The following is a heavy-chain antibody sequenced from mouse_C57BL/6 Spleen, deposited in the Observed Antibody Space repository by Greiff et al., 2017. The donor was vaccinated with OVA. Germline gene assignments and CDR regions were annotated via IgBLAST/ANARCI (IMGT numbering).Heavy chain of an antibody. J-gene: IGHJ2*01. Sequence: VKLMESGPELVKPGASVKISCKASGYAFSSSWMNWVKQRPGKGLEWIGRIYPGDGDTNYNGKFKGKATLTADKSSSTAYMQLSSLTSEDSAVYFCARGAVVASFDYWGQGTTLTVSS. CDR2: IYPGDGDT. D-gene: IGHD1-1*01. CDR3: ARGAVVASFDY. V-gene: IGHV1-82*01. CDR1: GYAFSSSW.